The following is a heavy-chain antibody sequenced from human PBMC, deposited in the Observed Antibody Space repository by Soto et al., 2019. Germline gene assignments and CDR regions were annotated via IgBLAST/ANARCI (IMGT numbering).Heavy chain of an antibody. V-gene: IGHV1-18*01. Sequence: ASVQVSCKASGYTFSTYGISWVRLAPGQGLEWMGWINGYNGNTNYAPKLQGRVTMTTDTSTTTAYMELRSLRFDDTAVYYCARMGDVPYYYYGMDVWGQGTTVTVSS. D-gene: IGHD3-16*01. CDR2: INGYNGNT. CDR3: ARMGDVPYYYYGMDV. J-gene: IGHJ6*02. CDR1: GYTFSTYG.